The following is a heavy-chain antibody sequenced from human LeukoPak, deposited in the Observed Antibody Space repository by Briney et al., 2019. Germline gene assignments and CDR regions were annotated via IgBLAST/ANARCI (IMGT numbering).Heavy chain of an antibody. V-gene: IGHV3-64*02. CDR1: GSTFSSYP. CDR2: ILGNGHAS. CDR3: ARDSSSGYSFDS. D-gene: IGHD6-19*01. J-gene: IGHJ4*02. Sequence: GGSLRLSCVASGSTFSSYPMHWVRQAPDKGLEYLSAILGNGHASFYADSVKGRFTISRDNSKNTLYLQMGNLRADDMAVYYCARDSSSGYSFDSWGQGTLVTVSS.